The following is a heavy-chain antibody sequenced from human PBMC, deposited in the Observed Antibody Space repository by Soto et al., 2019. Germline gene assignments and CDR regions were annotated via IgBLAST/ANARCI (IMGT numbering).Heavy chain of an antibody. Sequence: EVQLLESGGGLVQPGGSLRLSCTASGITFSSYPMTWVRQAPGKGLEWVSAIDGTGAYIYYIISVKGRFTISRDNSKSTLYLQTNSLRPEDTAVYYCARNMAKPTYDSWGQGAMFTVSP. CDR2: IDGTGAYI. CDR1: GITFSSYP. J-gene: IGHJ5*01. D-gene: IGHD1-1*01. CDR3: ARNMAKPTYDS. V-gene: IGHV3-23*01.